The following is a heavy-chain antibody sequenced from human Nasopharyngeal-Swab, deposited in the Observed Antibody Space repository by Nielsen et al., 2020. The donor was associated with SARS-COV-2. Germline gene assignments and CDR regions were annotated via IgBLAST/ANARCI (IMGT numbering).Heavy chain of an antibody. CDR2: ISGSGGST. CDR1: GFTFSSYA. Sequence: GESLKISCAASGFTFSSYAMSWVRQAPGKGLEWVSAISGSGGSTYYADSVKGRFTISRDNSKNTLYLQMNSLRAEDTAVYYCAKDSGLSGRSGADAFDIWGQGTMFIVSS. J-gene: IGHJ3*02. V-gene: IGHV3-23*01. CDR3: AKDSGLSGRSGADAFDI. D-gene: IGHD6-19*01.